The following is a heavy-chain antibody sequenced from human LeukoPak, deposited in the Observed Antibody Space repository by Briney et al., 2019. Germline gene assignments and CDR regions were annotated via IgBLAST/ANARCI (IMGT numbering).Heavy chain of an antibody. J-gene: IGHJ5*02. Sequence: ASVKVSCKASGYTFTGYYMHWVRQAPGQGLEWMGWINPNSGGTNYAQKFQGRVTMTRDTSISTAYMELSRLRSDDTAVYYCARDFSPAPPRRFGGFDPWGQGTLVTVSS. V-gene: IGHV1-2*02. CDR2: INPNSGGT. D-gene: IGHD2-2*01. CDR1: GYTFTGYY. CDR3: ARDFSPAPPRRFGGFDP.